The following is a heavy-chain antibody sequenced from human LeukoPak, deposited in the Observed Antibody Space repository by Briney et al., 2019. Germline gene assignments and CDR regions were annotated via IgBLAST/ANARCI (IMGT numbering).Heavy chain of an antibody. CDR3: ATQYYDSSGAYPDY. V-gene: IGHV3-23*01. D-gene: IGHD3-22*01. J-gene: IGHJ4*02. Sequence: GGSLRLSCAASGFTFSSYAMSWVRQAPGKGLEWVSAISGSGGSTYYADSVKGRFTISRDNSKNTLYLQMNSLRAEDTAVYYCATQYYDSSGAYPDYWGQGTLVTVSS. CDR2: ISGSGGST. CDR1: GFTFSSYA.